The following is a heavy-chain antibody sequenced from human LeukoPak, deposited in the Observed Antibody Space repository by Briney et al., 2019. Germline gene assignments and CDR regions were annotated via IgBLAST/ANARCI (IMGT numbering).Heavy chain of an antibody. V-gene: IGHV5-51*01. CDR1: GYSFPTYW. J-gene: IGHJ4*02. CDR3: ARRSYSASYYDY. Sequence: GESLKISCKGSGYSFPTYWIGWVRQMPGKGLEWMGIIFPGDSDTRYSPSFQGQVTISADKSISTAYLQWSSLKASDTAMYYCARRSYSASYYDYWGQGTLVTVSS. D-gene: IGHD1-26*01. CDR2: IFPGDSDT.